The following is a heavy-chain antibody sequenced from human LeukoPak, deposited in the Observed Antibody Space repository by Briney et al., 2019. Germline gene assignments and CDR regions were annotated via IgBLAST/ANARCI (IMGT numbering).Heavy chain of an antibody. CDR3: ARGLLNYYDSKLDAFDI. CDR1: GGSIRSYY. V-gene: IGHV4-59*01. Sequence: SETLSLTCTVSGGSIRSYYWSWIRQPPGKGLEWIGYIYYSGSTNYNPSLKSPVTISVDTSKNDFSLNLSSVTAADTAVYYCARGLLNYYDSKLDAFDIWGQRTVVTVSS. J-gene: IGHJ3*02. D-gene: IGHD3-22*01. CDR2: IYYSGST.